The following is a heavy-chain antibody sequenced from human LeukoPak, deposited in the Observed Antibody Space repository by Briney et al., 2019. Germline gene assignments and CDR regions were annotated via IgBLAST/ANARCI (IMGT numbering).Heavy chain of an antibody. V-gene: IGHV3-74*01. Sequence: GGSLRLSCAASGFTFSNYWMHWVRQDPGKRLVWVSFINPDGSTTNYADSVKGRFTISRDNAKNALYLQMNSLRAEDTAVYYCAKDLHYGSADYWGQGTLVTVSS. D-gene: IGHD3-10*01. J-gene: IGHJ4*02. CDR3: AKDLHYGSADY. CDR1: GFTFSNYW. CDR2: INPDGSTT.